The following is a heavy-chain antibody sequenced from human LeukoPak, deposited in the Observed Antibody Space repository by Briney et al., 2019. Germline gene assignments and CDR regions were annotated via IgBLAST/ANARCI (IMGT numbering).Heavy chain of an antibody. D-gene: IGHD2-2*01. CDR3: AREDIVVVPAMGY. J-gene: IGHJ4*02. V-gene: IGHV3-74*01. CDR1: VFTFSSYW. CDR2: INSDGSST. Sequence: GGSLRLSCAASVFTFSSYWMHWVRQAPGKGLVWVSRINSDGSSTSYADSVKGRFTISRDNAKNTLYLQMNSLRAEDTAVYYCAREDIVVVPAMGYLGQGTLVTVSS.